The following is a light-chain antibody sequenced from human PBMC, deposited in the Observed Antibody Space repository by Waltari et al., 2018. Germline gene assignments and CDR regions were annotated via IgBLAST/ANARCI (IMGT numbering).Light chain of an antibody. CDR3: QSAEFGATSYWV. V-gene: IGLV3-25*03. Sequence: SYELTQPPSVSVSPGQTARISCSGDSLPTHYAYWFRQRPGQAPVLMIYEDTKRPPGIPERVSGSTSGTTVTLTISAVQAEDEAVYYCQSAEFGATSYWVFGGGTKLTVL. CDR1: SLPTHY. J-gene: IGLJ3*02. CDR2: EDT.